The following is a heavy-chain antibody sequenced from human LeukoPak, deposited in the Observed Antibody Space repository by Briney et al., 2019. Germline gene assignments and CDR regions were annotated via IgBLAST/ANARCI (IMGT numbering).Heavy chain of an antibody. CDR2: IFHRGST. CDR1: GYSITSGYY. D-gene: IGHD5-24*01. Sequence: PSETLSLTCTVSGYSITSGYYWAWVRQPPGKGLEWIGSIFHRGSTYENPSLKSRVTISVDTSKNQFSLKLSSVTAADTAVYYCAREMDYYYYYMDVWGKGTTVTISS. V-gene: IGHV4-38-2*02. CDR3: AREMDYYYYYMDV. J-gene: IGHJ6*03.